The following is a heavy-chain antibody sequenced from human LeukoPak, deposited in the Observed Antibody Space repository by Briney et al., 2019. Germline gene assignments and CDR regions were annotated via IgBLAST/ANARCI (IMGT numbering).Heavy chain of an antibody. V-gene: IGHV4-59*01. J-gene: IGHJ6*02. CDR2: IYYSGST. Sequence: SETLSLTCTVSGGSISSYYWSWIRQPPGKGLEWIGYIYYSGSTNYNPSLKSRVTISVDTSKNQFSLKLSSVTAADTAVYYCARGFWSGPRSFYYYYGMDVWGQGTTVTVPS. CDR3: ARGFWSGPRSFYYYYGMDV. CDR1: GGSISSYY. D-gene: IGHD3-3*01.